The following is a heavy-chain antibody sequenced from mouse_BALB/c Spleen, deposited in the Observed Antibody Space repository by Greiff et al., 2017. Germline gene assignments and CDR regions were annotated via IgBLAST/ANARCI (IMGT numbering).Heavy chain of an antibody. D-gene: IGHD1-1*01. CDR2: ISYSGST. V-gene: IGHV3-8*02. Sequence: VQLKESGPSLVKPSQTLSLTCSVTGDSITSGYWNWIRKFPGNKLEYMGYISYSGSTYYNPSLKSRISITRDTSKNQYYLQLNSVTTEDTATYYCARYYGSSYGGYFDVWGAGTTVTVSS. CDR3: ARYYGSSYGGYFDV. CDR1: GDSITSGY. J-gene: IGHJ1*01.